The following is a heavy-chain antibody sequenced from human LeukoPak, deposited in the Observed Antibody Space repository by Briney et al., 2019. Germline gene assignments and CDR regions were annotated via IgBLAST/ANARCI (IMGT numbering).Heavy chain of an antibody. CDR2: ISGSGGST. V-gene: IGHV3-23*01. CDR3: AKTPFHDFHHYLNAFDI. CDR1: GFTFSSYA. D-gene: IGHD3/OR15-3a*01. Sequence: PGGSLRLSCAASGFTFSSYAMSWVRQAPGKGLEWVSAISGSGGSTYYADSVKGRFTISRDNSKNTLYLQMNSLRAEDTAVYYCAKTPFHDFHHYLNAFDIWGQGTMVTVSS. J-gene: IGHJ3*02.